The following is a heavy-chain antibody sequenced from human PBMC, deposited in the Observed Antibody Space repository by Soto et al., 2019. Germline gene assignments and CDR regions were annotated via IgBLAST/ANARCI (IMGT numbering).Heavy chain of an antibody. J-gene: IGHJ4*02. CDR1: GGTFSIYT. CDR2: VLPFLDIT. Sequence: QVQLVQSGSEVKKPGSSVRVSCKTSGGTFSIYTISWVRQAPGQGLEWMGRVLPFLDITSYSQRFQGRVTITADRSTTTAYMELSSLRSEDTAVYYCARDRDNSNWPNFDCWGQGTLVTVSS. D-gene: IGHD6-13*01. CDR3: ARDRDNSNWPNFDC. V-gene: IGHV1-69*02.